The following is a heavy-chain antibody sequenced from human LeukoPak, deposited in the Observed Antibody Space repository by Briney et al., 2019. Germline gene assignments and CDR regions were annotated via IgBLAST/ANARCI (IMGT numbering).Heavy chain of an antibody. D-gene: IGHD3-10*01. Sequence: SQTHSLTCAISGDSVSRTDGGWNWIRQSPSRGLEWLGRTYYRSKWYYDDALSVESRITIKPDTSKNQLTLQLNSVTPEDTALYFCARGGLVRGSINSFIAFDVWGQGIMVTVSS. V-gene: IGHV6-1*01. J-gene: IGHJ3*01. CDR3: ARGGLVRGSINSFIAFDV. CDR2: TYYRSKWYY. CDR1: GDSVSRTDGG.